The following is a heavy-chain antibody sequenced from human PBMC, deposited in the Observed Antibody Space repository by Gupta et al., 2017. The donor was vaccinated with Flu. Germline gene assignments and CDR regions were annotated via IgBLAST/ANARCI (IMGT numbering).Heavy chain of an antibody. CDR3: ARDTQYYYDSSGRPNWFDP. Sequence: EVQLVESGGGLVKPGGSLRLSCAASGFTFSSYSMNWVRQAPGKGLEWVSSISSSSSYIYYADSVKGRFTISRDNAKNSLYLQMNSLRAEDTAVYYCARDTQYYYDSSGRPNWFDPWGQGTLVTVSS. CDR1: GFTFSSYS. V-gene: IGHV3-21*01. CDR2: ISSSSSYI. J-gene: IGHJ5*02. D-gene: IGHD3-22*01.